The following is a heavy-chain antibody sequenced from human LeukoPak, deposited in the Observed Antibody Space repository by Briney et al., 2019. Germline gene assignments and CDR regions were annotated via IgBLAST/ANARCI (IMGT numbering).Heavy chain of an antibody. J-gene: IGHJ4*02. CDR2: INHSGSS. CDR3: ARLFYYGGSGYYGAFEY. D-gene: IGHD3-22*01. Sequence: SETLSLTCAVYGVSFRGHYWSWIRQRPGKGLEWIGEINHSGSSNYSPSLKSRVTISVDTSKNQFSLKLTSVTAADTAVYYCARLFYYGGSGYYGAFEYWGQGNLVTVSS. V-gene: IGHV4-34*01. CDR1: GVSFRGHY.